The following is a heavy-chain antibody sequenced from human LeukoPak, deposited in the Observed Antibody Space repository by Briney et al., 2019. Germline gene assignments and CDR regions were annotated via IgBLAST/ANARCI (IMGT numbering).Heavy chain of an antibody. J-gene: IGHJ4*02. Sequence: PGGSLRLSCAASGFTFSSYSMNWVRQAPGKGLEWISSISSSSSYIYYADSVKGRFTISRDNAKNSLYLQINSLRAEDTAVYYCASSYNWNVEVDYWGRGALVTVSS. CDR3: ASSYNWNVEVDY. D-gene: IGHD1-1*01. CDR1: GFTFSSYS. V-gene: IGHV3-21*01. CDR2: ISSSSSYI.